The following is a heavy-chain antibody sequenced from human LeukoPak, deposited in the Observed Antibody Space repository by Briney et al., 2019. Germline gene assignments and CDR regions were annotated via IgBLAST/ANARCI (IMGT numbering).Heavy chain of an antibody. CDR3: AREARSSSTSWDYFDY. V-gene: IGHV3-30*01. D-gene: IGHD2-2*01. J-gene: IGHJ4*02. Sequence: GRSLRLSCAASGFTFSSYAMHWVRQAPGKGLEWVAVISYDGSNKYYADSVKGRFTISRDNSKNTLYLQMNSLRAEDTAVYYCAREARSSSTSWDYFDYWGQGTLVTVSS. CDR1: GFTFSSYA. CDR2: ISYDGSNK.